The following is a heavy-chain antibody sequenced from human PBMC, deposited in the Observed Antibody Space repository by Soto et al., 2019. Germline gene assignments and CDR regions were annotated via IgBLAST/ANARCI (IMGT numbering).Heavy chain of an antibody. D-gene: IGHD6-19*01. J-gene: IGHJ4*02. CDR2: INGDGSNI. Sequence: EVQLVESGGGLVQPGGSLRLSCATSGFTFSDYWMHWVRQAPGKGLVWVSQINGDGSNIKYADSVKGRFTISRDNAKSTLYLQMNSLRDEDTAVYYCARDDSGPMMCEYWGQGNLVTVSS. CDR1: GFTFSDYW. CDR3: ARDDSGPMMCEY. V-gene: IGHV3-74*01.